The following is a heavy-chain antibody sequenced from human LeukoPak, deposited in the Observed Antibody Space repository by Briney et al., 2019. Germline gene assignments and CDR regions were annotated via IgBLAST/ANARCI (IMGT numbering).Heavy chain of an antibody. V-gene: IGHV4-59*01. D-gene: IGHD2-15*01. CDR1: GASISSYY. J-gene: IGHJ4*02. CDR2: IYYSGNT. Sequence: KTSETLSLTCTVSGASISSYYWSWIRQPPGKGLEWIGYIYYSGNTNYNPSLKSRVTISVDTSKNQFSLKLSSVTAADTAVYYCARDRGPDCSGGSCWDYWGQGTLVTVSS. CDR3: ARDRGPDCSGGSCWDY.